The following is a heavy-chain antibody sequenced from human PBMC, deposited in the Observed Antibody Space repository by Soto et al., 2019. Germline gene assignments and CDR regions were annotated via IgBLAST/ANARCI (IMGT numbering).Heavy chain of an antibody. CDR1: GFTFSDHY. CDR2: IRNKANSYTT. Sequence: EVQLVESGGGLVQPGGSLRLSCAASGFTFSDHYMEWVRQAPGKGLEWVGRIRNKANSYTTEYGASVKGRFTISRDDSKNSLSMQMNSLKTEDTAVYYCASALFGEFKYFDYWGQGALVTVSS. V-gene: IGHV3-72*01. CDR3: ASALFGEFKYFDY. J-gene: IGHJ4*02. D-gene: IGHD3-10*02.